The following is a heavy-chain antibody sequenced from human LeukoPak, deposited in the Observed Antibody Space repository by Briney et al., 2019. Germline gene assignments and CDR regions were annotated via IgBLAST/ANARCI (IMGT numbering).Heavy chain of an antibody. CDR1: GYSISSGYY. V-gene: IGHV4-38-2*02. CDR2: IYHSGST. CDR3: ARVQWIQLWLGRYFDY. J-gene: IGHJ4*02. D-gene: IGHD5-18*01. Sequence: SETLSLTCTVSGYSISSGYYWGWIRQPPGKGLEWIGSIYHSGSTYYNPSLKSRVTISVDTSKNQFSLKLSSVTAADTAVYYCARVQWIQLWLGRYFDYWGQGTLVTVSS.